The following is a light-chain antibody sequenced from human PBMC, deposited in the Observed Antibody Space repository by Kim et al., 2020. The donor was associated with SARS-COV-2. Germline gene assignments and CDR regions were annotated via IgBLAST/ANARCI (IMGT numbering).Light chain of an antibody. CDR2: AAS. CDR3: QHSYSTPRT. Sequence: DIQMTQSPSSLSASVGDRVTITCRASQSISSYLNWYQQTQGKAPKLLIYAASSLQSGVPSRFSGSGSGTDLTLTISSLQPEDIANYYCQHSYSTPRTFGHRTKVDIK. CDR1: QSISSY. V-gene: IGKV1-39*01. J-gene: IGKJ1*01.